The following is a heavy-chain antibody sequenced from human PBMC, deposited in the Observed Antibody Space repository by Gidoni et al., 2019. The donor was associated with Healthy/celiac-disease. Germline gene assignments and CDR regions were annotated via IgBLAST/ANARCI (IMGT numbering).Heavy chain of an antibody. CDR3: ARLNFGSGWSTVKTEFDY. J-gene: IGHJ4*02. Sequence: STYYNPSLKSRVTISVDTSKNQFSLKLSSVTAADTAVYYCARLNFGSGWSTVKTEFDYWGQGTLVTVSS. V-gene: IGHV4-39*01. D-gene: IGHD6-19*01. CDR2: ST.